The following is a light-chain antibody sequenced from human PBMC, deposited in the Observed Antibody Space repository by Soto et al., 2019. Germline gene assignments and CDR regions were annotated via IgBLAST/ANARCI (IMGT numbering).Light chain of an antibody. CDR1: QVISSA. Sequence: AIQLTQSPSSLSASVGDRVTITCRASQVISSALAWYQQKPGKPPKLLMYDVSRLESGVPSRFSGSGSGTDFTLTISSLQPEDFTTYYFQQFSDYPFTFGPGTRVDIK. CDR2: DVS. J-gene: IGKJ3*01. CDR3: QQFSDYPFT. V-gene: IGKV1D-13*01.